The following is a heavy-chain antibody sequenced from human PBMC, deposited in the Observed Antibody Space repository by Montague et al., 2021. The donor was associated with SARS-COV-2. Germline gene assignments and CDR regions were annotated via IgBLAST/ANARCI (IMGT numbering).Heavy chain of an antibody. J-gene: IGHJ5*02. V-gene: IGHV4-59*01. D-gene: IGHD2-21*01. CDR2: IYYSGST. CDR3: ARGGDMNWFDP. Sequence: SETLYLNCTVSGGSISSYYWSWIRQPPGKGLEWIGYIYYSGSTNYNPSLKSRVTISVDTPKNQFSLKLSSVTAADTAVYYCARGGDMNWFDPWGQGTLVTVSS. CDR1: GGSISSYY.